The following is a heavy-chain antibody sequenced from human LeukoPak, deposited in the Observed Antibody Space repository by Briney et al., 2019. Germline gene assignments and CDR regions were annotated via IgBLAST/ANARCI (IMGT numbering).Heavy chain of an antibody. Sequence: PSETLSLTCTVSGGSISSYYWSWIRQPPGKGLEWMGYIYYSGSTNYNPSLKSRVTISVDTSKNQFSLKLSSVTAADTAVYYCARVDYYGPGNAYWGQGTLVTVSS. CDR2: IYYSGST. J-gene: IGHJ4*02. CDR3: ARVDYYGPGNAY. D-gene: IGHD3-10*01. V-gene: IGHV4-59*08. CDR1: GGSISSYY.